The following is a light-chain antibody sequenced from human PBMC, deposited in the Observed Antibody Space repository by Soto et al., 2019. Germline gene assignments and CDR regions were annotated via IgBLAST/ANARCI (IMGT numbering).Light chain of an antibody. V-gene: IGKV3-20*01. CDR3: QQHDTSPWT. CDR2: GAS. CDR1: QTISSSY. J-gene: IGKJ1*01. Sequence: EIVLTQSPGTLSLSPGERATLSCRASQTISSSYLAIAWYQQKPGQPPRLLIYGASSRATGIPDRFSGSGSAKDFPLTISRLEPEDFAVYYCQQHDTSPWTFGQGTRVEIK.